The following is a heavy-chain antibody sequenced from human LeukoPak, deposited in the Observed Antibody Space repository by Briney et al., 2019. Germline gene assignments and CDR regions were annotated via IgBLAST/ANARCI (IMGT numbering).Heavy chain of an antibody. J-gene: IGHJ4*02. CDR1: GGSISGYY. CDR3: AREATGSGSYYLDY. CDR2: IYYSGST. V-gene: IGHV4-59*01. D-gene: IGHD1-26*01. Sequence: PSKTLSLTCTVSGGSISGYYWSWIRQPPGKGMEWIGHIYYSGSTNYNPSLKSRVTISLNTSKNQFSLKLSSVTAADTAVYYCAREATGSGSYYLDYWGQGTLVTVSS.